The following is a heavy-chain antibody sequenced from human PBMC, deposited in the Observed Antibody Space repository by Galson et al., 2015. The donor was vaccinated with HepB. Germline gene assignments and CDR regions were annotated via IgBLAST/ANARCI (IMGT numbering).Heavy chain of an antibody. J-gene: IGHJ4*02. D-gene: IGHD3-10*01. Sequence: SLRLSCAVSGFTFSSYGMHWVRQAPGKGLEWVAVTSSDGRTKSYADSVKGRFTISRDNSKNTLYLQRNSLRAEDTAVYFCAKGMMSPYYYASGVYYNVPSDWGQGTLVTVSS. CDR1: GFTFSSYG. CDR2: TSSDGRTK. V-gene: IGHV3-30*18. CDR3: AKGMMSPYYYASGVYYNVPSD.